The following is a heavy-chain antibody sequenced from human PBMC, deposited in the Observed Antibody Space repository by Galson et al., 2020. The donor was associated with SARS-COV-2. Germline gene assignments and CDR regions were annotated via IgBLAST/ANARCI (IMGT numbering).Heavy chain of an antibody. Sequence: GESLKISCAASGFTFSSYGMHWVRQAPGKGLEWVAVISADGKTERYADSVRGRFIISRDTSRNIMDLQMNSLTEDDTAVYYCARRGGGYSSIDGGWLDPWGQGTLVTVSS. CDR3: ARRGGGYSSIDGGWLDP. D-gene: IGHD6-13*01. CDR1: GFTFSSYG. J-gene: IGHJ5*02. V-gene: IGHV3-30*03. CDR2: ISADGKTE.